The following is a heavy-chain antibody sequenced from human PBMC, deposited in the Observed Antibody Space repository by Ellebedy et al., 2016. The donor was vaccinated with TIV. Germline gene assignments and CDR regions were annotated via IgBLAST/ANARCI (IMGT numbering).Heavy chain of an antibody. CDR2: IIPIFGTA. CDR3: ARGERTTVWSKPLGY. CDR1: GGTFSSYA. J-gene: IGHJ4*02. V-gene: IGHV1-69*13. Sequence: SVKVSCXASGGTFSSYAISWVRQAPGQGLEWMGGIIPIFGTANYAQKFQGRVTITADESTSTAYMELSSLRSEDTAVYYCARGERTTVWSKPLGYWGQGTLVTVSS. D-gene: IGHD4-11*01.